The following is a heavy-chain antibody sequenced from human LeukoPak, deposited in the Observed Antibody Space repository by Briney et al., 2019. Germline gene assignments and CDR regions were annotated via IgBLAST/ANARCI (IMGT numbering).Heavy chain of an antibody. CDR2: ISSSSSTI. J-gene: IGHJ4*02. V-gene: IGHV3-48*03. CDR3: ATGGGPGWFGELFRGYFFDY. Sequence: GGSLKLSCAASGFTFWSYEMNWVRQAPGKGLEWVSYISSSSSTIYYSDSLKGRFTISRDNAKNSLYLQMNSLRAEDTAVYYCATGGGPGWFGELFRGYFFDYWGQGTLVTVSS. D-gene: IGHD3-10*01. CDR1: GFTFWSYE.